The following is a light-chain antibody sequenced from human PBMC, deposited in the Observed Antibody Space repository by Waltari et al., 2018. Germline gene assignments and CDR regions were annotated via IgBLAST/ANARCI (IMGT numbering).Light chain of an antibody. J-gene: IGKJ5*01. V-gene: IGKV6-21*01. CDR3: HQRSSLPIT. CDR2: YAS. CDR1: QSIGSS. Sequence: EIVLTQSPDVQSVTPKEKVTITCRASQSIGSSLHWYQQKPDQSPKLLIKYASQSFSGVPSRFSGSGSGTDFTLTINSLEAEDAATYYCHQRSSLPITFGQGTRLEIK.